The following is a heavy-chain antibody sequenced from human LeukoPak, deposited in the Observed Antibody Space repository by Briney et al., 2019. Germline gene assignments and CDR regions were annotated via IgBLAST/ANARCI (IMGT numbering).Heavy chain of an antibody. V-gene: IGHV3-23*01. J-gene: IGHJ4*02. CDR2: TRGSDGST. D-gene: IGHD4-17*01. Sequence: GGSLRLSCAASGFPFSTYAMSWVRQAPGKGLEWVSSTRGSDGSTYYADSVKGRFAISRDNSKKTLYLQMNSLRAEDTAAYYCAKDVYGDYGGLDYWGQGTLVTVSS. CDR1: GFPFSTYA. CDR3: AKDVYGDYGGLDY.